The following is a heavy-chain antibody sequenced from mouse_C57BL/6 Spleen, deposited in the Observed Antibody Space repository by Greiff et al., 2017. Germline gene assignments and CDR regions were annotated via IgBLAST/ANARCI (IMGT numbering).Heavy chain of an antibody. CDR3: ARDYYGSSCYAMDY. V-gene: IGHV3-6*01. CDR2: ISYDGSN. CDR1: GYSITSGYY. Sequence: VQLQQSGPGLVKPSQSLSLTCSVTGYSITSGYYWNWIRQFPGNKLEWMGYISYDGSNNYNPSLKNRISITRDTSKNQFFLKLNSVTTEDTATYYCARDYYGSSCYAMDYWGQGTSVTVSS. J-gene: IGHJ4*01. D-gene: IGHD1-1*01.